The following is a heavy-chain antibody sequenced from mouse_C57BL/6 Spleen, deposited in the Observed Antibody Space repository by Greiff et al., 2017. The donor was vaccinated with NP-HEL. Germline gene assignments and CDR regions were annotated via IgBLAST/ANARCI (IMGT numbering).Heavy chain of an antibody. CDR2: ISYDGSN. J-gene: IGHJ2*01. D-gene: IGHD2-2*01. CDR3: AAVYYGYDGDYFDY. CDR1: GYSITSGYY. V-gene: IGHV3-6*01. Sequence: EVHLVESGPGLVKPSQSLSLTCSVTGYSITSGYYWNWIRQFPGNKLEWMGYISYDGSNNYNPSLKNRISITRDTSKNQFFLKLNSVTTEDTATYYCAAVYYGYDGDYFDYWGQGTTLTVSS.